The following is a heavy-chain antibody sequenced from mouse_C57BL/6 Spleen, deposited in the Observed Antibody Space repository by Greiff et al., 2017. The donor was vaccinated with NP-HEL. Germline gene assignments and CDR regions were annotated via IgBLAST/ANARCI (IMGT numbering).Heavy chain of an antibody. CDR2: IRNKANGYTT. Sequence: DVMLVESGGGLVQPGGSLSLSCAASGFTFTDYYMSWVRQPPGKALEWLGFIRNKANGYTTEYSASVKGRFTISRDNSQSILYLQMNALRAEDSATYYCARSSYYVRVYFDYWGQGTTLTVSS. D-gene: IGHD1-1*02. J-gene: IGHJ2*01. CDR1: GFTFTDYY. V-gene: IGHV7-3*01. CDR3: ARSSYYVRVYFDY.